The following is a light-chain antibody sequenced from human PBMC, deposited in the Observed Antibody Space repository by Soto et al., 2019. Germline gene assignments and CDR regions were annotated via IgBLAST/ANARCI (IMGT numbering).Light chain of an antibody. V-gene: IGLV2-14*01. Sequence: SALTQPASVSGSPGQSITFSCTGTSSDIGGYNYVSWYQQHPGKAPKLMIYEVSNRPSGVSDRFSGSKSGNTTSLTISGLQAEDEADYYCTSYTSRTTNYVFGTGTKVTV. CDR2: EVS. CDR1: SSDIGGYNY. CDR3: TSYTSRTTNYV. J-gene: IGLJ1*01.